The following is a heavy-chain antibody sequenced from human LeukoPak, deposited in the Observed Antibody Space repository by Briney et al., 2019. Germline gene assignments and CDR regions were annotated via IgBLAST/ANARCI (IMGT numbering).Heavy chain of an antibody. CDR3: TRTVNSASDF. J-gene: IGHJ4*02. CDR2: INQNGGVK. D-gene: IGHD4-23*01. Sequence: GGSLRLSCAASGFSFSEYWMSWVRQAPGKGLEWVATINQNGGVKYYVDSVKGRFTISRDNAKTSLFLQMNSLRIDDTAMYYCTRTVNSASDFWGQGTLVTVSS. V-gene: IGHV3-7*03. CDR1: GFSFSEYW.